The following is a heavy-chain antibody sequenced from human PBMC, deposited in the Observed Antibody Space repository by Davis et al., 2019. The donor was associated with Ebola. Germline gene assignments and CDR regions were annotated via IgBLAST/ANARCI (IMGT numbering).Heavy chain of an antibody. CDR3: AKDKNYDFWSGYPHDAFDI. D-gene: IGHD3-3*01. Sequence: PGGSPRLSCAASGFTFSSYAMSWVRQDPGKGLEWVSAISGSGGSTYYADSVKGRFTISRDNSKNTLYLQMNSLRAEDTAIYYCAKDKNYDFWSGYPHDAFDIWGQGTMVTVSS. J-gene: IGHJ3*02. CDR2: ISGSGGST. CDR1: GFTFSSYA. V-gene: IGHV3-23*01.